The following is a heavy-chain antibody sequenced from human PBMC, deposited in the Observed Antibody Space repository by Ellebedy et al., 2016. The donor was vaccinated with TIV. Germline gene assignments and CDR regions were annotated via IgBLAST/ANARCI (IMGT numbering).Heavy chain of an antibody. CDR2: MNPNSGNT. CDR3: ARVATGENFDY. Sequence: ASVKVSXKASGYTFTSYDINWVRQATGQGLEWMGWMNPNSGNTGYAQKFQGRVTMTTDTSTSTAYMELRSLRSDDTAVYYCARVATGENFDYWGQGTLVTVSS. J-gene: IGHJ4*02. D-gene: IGHD7-27*01. CDR1: GYTFTSYD. V-gene: IGHV1-8*01.